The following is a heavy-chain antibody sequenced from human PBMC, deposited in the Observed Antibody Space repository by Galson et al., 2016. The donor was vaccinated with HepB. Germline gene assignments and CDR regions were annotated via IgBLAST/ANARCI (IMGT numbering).Heavy chain of an antibody. V-gene: IGHV3-30*18. J-gene: IGHJ4*02. Sequence: SLRLSCAASGFTFSSYGMHWVRQAPGKGLEWVAVISYDGSNKYYADSVKGRFTISRDNSKNTLYPQMNSLRAEDTAVYYCAKDPIPFITGFGLPDYLGQGTLVTVSS. D-gene: IGHD1-20*01. CDR3: AKDPIPFITGFGLPDY. CDR1: GFTFSSYG. CDR2: ISYDGSNK.